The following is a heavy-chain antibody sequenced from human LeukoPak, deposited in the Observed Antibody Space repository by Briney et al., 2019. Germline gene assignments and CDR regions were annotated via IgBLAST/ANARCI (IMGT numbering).Heavy chain of an antibody. CDR3: ARESFLFRDYYDSSGYYGGAFDI. V-gene: IGHV3-11*01. D-gene: IGHD3-22*01. CDR2: ISSSGSTT. Sequence: GGSLRLSCAASGFTFSDYYMSWIRQAPGKGLEWVSYISSSGSTTYYADSVKGRFTISRDNAKNSLYLQMNSLRAEDTAVYYCARESFLFRDYYDSSGYYGGAFDIWGQGTMVTVSS. CDR1: GFTFSDYY. J-gene: IGHJ3*02.